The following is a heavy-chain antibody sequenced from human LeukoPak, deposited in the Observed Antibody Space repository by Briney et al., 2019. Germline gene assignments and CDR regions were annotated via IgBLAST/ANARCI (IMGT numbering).Heavy chain of an antibody. CDR1: GGSISSSSYY. V-gene: IGHV4-39*01. Sequence: PSETLSLTCTVSGGSISSSSYYWGWIRQPPGKGLEWIGSIYYSGSTYYNPSLKSRVTISVDTSKNQFSLKLSSVTAADTAVYYCARLISGSHSDDYWGQGTLVTVSS. CDR2: IYYSGST. CDR3: ARLISGSHSDDY. D-gene: IGHD1-26*01. J-gene: IGHJ4*02.